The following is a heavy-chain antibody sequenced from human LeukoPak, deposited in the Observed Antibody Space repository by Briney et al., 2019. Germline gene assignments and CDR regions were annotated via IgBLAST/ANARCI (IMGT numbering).Heavy chain of an antibody. Sequence: GESLKISCKGFGYSFTSYWIAWVRQMPGKGLEWMGIIYPPDSNTRYSPSFQGEVTISADKSITTAYLQWSSLKASDTATYYCARLATGFDLWGRGTLVTVSS. CDR1: GYSFTSYW. CDR2: IYPPDSNT. V-gene: IGHV5-51*01. J-gene: IGHJ2*01. CDR3: ARLATGFDL.